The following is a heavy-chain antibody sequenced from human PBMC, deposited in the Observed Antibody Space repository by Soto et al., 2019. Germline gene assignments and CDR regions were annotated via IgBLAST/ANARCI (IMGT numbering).Heavy chain of an antibody. D-gene: IGHD2-15*01. CDR1: GFTFSNYE. J-gene: IGHJ4*02. V-gene: IGHV3-48*03. CDR3: ARGLGYCSGGSCYLYYFDY. Sequence: GVLRLSCAASGFTFSNYEMNWVRQAPGKGLEWVSYISSGGGTIYYADSVKGRFTISRDNDKSSLYLQMNNLRAEDTAVYYCARGLGYCSGGSCYLYYFDYWGQGALVTVSS. CDR2: ISSGGGTI.